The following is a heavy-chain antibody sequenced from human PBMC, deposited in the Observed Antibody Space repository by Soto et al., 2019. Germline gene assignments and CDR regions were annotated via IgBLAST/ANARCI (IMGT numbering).Heavy chain of an antibody. CDR3: ARHPVSGSYAYYYGMDI. Sequence: QVQLVQSGAEVKKRGSSVKVSCKASGGTFSSYAISWVRQAPGQGLEWLGGIIPIFGTADYAQKFQGRVTITADESTSTAYMELSSLRSEDTAVYYCARHPVSGSYAYYYGMDIWGQGTTVTVSS. CDR1: GGTFSSYA. D-gene: IGHD1-26*01. CDR2: IIPIFGTA. J-gene: IGHJ6*02. V-gene: IGHV1-69*12.